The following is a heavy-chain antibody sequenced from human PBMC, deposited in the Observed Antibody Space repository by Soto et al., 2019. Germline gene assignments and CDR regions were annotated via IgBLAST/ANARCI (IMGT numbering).Heavy chain of an antibody. V-gene: IGHV3-7*01. CDR3: ARTGIAAAGIPIYYFDY. CDR1: GFTFSSYW. J-gene: IGHJ4*02. Sequence: EVQLVESGGGLVQPGGSLRLSCAASGFTFSSYWMSWVRQAPGKGQEGVANIKQNGSEKYYVDSVKGRFTISRDNAKNSLYLQMNSLRGEDTAVYYCARTGIAAAGIPIYYFDYWGQGTLVTVSS. CDR2: IKQNGSEK. D-gene: IGHD6-13*01.